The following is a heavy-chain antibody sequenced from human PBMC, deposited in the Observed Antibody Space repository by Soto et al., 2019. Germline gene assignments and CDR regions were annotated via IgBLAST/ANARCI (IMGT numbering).Heavy chain of an antibody. CDR2: IYYSGST. CDR3: ITDGPDGRAY. CDR1: GGSISSGDYY. J-gene: IGHJ4*02. Sequence: SETLSLTCTVSGGSISSGDYYWSWIRQPPGKGLEWIGYIYYSGSTYYNPSLKSRVTISVDTSKNQFSLKLSSATAADTAVYYCITDGPDGRAYWGQGTQVTVSS. V-gene: IGHV4-30-4*01.